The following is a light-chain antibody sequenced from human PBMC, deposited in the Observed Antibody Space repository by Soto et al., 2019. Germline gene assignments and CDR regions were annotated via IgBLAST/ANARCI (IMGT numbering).Light chain of an antibody. J-gene: IGLJ2*01. CDR3: SSYTSSSTLL. CDR1: SSDVGGYNY. V-gene: IGLV2-14*01. Sequence: QSVLTQPASVSGSPGQSITISCTGTSSDVGGYNYVSWYQQHPGKAPKLMIYDVSNRPSGVSNRFSGSKSGNTASLTISGLQAEDEAHYYCSSYTSSSTLLFGGGTKVTVL. CDR2: DVS.